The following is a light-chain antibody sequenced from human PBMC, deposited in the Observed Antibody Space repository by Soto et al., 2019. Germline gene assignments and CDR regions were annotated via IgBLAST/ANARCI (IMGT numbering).Light chain of an antibody. CDR2: GAS. V-gene: IGKV3-15*01. CDR1: QSVRTT. Sequence: ERLLTQSPATLSVSSEENDALSCWASQSVRTTLPWYHKSPGQAPRILIYGASTRATVIPARFSGSGSVTELTPTITSLQSQDCGVYDGQQDNNWPPITPGQGTRVEIK. CDR3: QQDNNWPPIT. J-gene: IGKJ5*01.